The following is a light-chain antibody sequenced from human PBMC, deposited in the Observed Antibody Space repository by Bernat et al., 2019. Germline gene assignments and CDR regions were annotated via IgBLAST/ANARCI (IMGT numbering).Light chain of an antibody. CDR1: SSNIGSDT. CDR2: SNN. V-gene: IGLV1-44*01. Sequence: QFVLTQPPSVSATLGQRVTISCSGSSSNIGSDTVNWYQQVPGTAPKLLVYSNNRRPSGGPDRFSGSKSGTSASLAIGGLQSEDEADYYCASWDSSLEGYVCGTGTKVTVL. J-gene: IGLJ1*01. CDR3: ASWDSSLEGYV.